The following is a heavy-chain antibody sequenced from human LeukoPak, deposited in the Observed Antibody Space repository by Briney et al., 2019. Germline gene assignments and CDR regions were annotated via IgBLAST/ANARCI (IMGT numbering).Heavy chain of an antibody. J-gene: IGHJ4*02. Sequence: GGSLRLSCAASGFTFSSYWMSWVRQAPGKGLEWVANIKPDGSEKYYVDSVKGRFTISRDNSKSTLYLQMSNLRVGDTAVYYCAKDPSYGYTFDYWGQGTLVTVSS. CDR2: IKPDGSEK. CDR1: GFTFSSYW. D-gene: IGHD5-18*01. V-gene: IGHV3-7*03. CDR3: AKDPSYGYTFDY.